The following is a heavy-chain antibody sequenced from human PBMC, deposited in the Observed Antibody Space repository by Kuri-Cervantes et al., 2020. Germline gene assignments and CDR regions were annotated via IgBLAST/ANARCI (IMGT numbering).Heavy chain of an antibody. CDR2: INAGNGNT. J-gene: IGHJ4*02. D-gene: IGHD5-12*01. CDR1: GGTFSSYA. V-gene: IGHV1-3*01. Sequence: ASVKVSCKASGGTFSSYAISWVRQAPGQGLEWMGWINAGNGNTKYSQKFQGRVTITRDTSASTAYMELSSLRSEDTAVYYCARASYSGYDFGRPQQPYDYWGQGTLVTVSS. CDR3: ARASYSGYDFGRPQQPYDY.